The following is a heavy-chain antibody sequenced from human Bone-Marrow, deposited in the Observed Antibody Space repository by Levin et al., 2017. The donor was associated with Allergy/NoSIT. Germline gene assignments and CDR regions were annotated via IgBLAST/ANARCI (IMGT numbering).Heavy chain of an antibody. CDR2: ISRSGSTI. J-gene: IGHJ3*01. D-gene: IGHD6-19*01. Sequence: GGSLRLSCEASGSSLIDYYMSWIRQAPGKGLEWISYISRSGSTIYYADSVKGRFTISRDNGKNSLYLQMSSLRAEDTAVYYCARGWAGWAFDLWGQGTMVTVSS. V-gene: IGHV3-11*01. CDR3: ARGWAGWAFDL. CDR1: GSSLIDYY.